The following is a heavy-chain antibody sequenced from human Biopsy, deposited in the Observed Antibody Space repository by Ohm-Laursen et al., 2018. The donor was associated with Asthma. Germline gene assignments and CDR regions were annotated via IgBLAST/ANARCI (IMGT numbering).Heavy chain of an antibody. CDR1: GYTFNRAG. Sequence: SVTVSCKTSGYTFNRAGITWVRQAPGQGLEWMGWISVYNGNTKVAQKLQDRVTMITDASTSTAYMELRSLRSDDTAVYFCARAVDYSHYYGIDVWGQGTTVTVS. J-gene: IGHJ6*02. CDR3: ARAVDYSHYYGIDV. D-gene: IGHD3-10*01. V-gene: IGHV1-18*01. CDR2: ISVYNGNT.